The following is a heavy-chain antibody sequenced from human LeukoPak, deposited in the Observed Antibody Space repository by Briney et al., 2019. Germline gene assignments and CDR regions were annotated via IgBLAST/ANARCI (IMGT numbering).Heavy chain of an antibody. CDR2: IYHSGTT. D-gene: IGHD3-22*01. Sequence: KASETLSLTCAVSGGSISSRNWWTWVRQPPGKGLEWIGEIYHSGTTNYNPSLKSRVTISVDKSKNQFSLKLISVTAADTAVYYCARARGTRGLIVVITASDYWGQGTLVTVSS. J-gene: IGHJ4*02. CDR1: GGSISSRNW. V-gene: IGHV4-4*02. CDR3: ARARGTRGLIVVITASDY.